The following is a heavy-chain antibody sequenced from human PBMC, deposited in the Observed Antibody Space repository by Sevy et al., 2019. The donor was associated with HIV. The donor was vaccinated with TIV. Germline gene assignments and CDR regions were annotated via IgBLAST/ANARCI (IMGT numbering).Heavy chain of an antibody. J-gene: IGHJ3*02. Sequence: GWSLRLSCAASGFTFSSYDMHWVRQATGKGLEWVSAIGTAGDTYYPGSVKGRFTISRENAKNSLYLQMNSLRAGDTAVYYCERGAYGRAFDIWGQGTMVTVSS. CDR1: GFTFSSYD. CDR3: ERGAYGRAFDI. CDR2: IGTAGDT. D-gene: IGHD2-21*01. V-gene: IGHV3-13*01.